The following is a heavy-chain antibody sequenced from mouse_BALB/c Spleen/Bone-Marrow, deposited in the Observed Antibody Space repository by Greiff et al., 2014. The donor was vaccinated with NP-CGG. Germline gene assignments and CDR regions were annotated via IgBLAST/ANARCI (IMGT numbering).Heavy chain of an antibody. CDR1: GLNIKDTY. CDR3: VSYYYGNYFDS. CDR2: IDPANGNT. Sequence: EVQLQQSGAELVKPGASVKLSCTASGLNIKDTYMHWVKQRPEQGLEWIGRIDPANGNTKYDPKFQGKATITADTSSNTAYLQLSSLTSEDTAVYYCVSYYYGNYFDSWGQGTTLTVSS. J-gene: IGHJ2*01. V-gene: IGHV14-3*02. D-gene: IGHD1-1*01.